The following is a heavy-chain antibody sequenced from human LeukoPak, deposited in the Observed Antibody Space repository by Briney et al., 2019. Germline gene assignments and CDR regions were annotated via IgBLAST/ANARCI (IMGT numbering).Heavy chain of an antibody. V-gene: IGHV4-59*01. CDR3: ARGFDSKSTYFDY. D-gene: IGHD5-12*01. CDR1: GGSISNYY. Sequence: PSETLSLTCTVSGGSISNYYWNWLRQPPGKGLEWIGYIYYSGSTNYNPSLKSRVTISVDTSKNQFSLRLTSVSAADTAAYYCARGFDSKSTYFDYWGQGTLVTVSS. CDR2: IYYSGST. J-gene: IGHJ4*02.